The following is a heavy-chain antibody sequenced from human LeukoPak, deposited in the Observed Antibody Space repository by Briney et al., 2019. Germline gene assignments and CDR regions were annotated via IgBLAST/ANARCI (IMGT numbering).Heavy chain of an antibody. CDR1: GGSISSGNW. V-gene: IGHV4-4*02. CDR2: IYQSGST. CDR3: AREGGCSGGSCSAFDL. J-gene: IGHJ4*02. D-gene: IGHD2-15*01. Sequence: SETLSLTCGVSGGSISSGNWWNWVRQSPGKGLGGIGEIYQSGSTKYNPSLKSRVTMSMDKSKNEFSLRLTSVTAADTAVYFCAREGGCSGGSCSAFDLWGQGTLVIVSS.